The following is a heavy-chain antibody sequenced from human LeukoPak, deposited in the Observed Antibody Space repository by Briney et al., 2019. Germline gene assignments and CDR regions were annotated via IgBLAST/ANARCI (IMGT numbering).Heavy chain of an antibody. D-gene: IGHD6-13*01. V-gene: IGHV3-30*04. Sequence: PGGSLRLSCAASGFTFSNCAMHWVRQAPGKGLEWVAVISYDGSNKYYADCVKGRFTISRDNSKSTLYLQMNSLRAEDTAMYYCARVEQQLVFSAIDIWGQGTMVTVSS. CDR1: GFTFSNCA. CDR3: ARVEQQLVFSAIDI. CDR2: ISYDGSNK. J-gene: IGHJ3*02.